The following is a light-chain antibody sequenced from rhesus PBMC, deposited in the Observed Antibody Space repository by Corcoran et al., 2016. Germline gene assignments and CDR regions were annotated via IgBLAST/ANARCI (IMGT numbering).Light chain of an antibody. J-gene: IGKJ4*01. V-gene: IGKV6-55*01. CDR1: QSLGSN. CDR2: FAS. CDR3: QQSSRFPLT. Sequence: EIVLTQSPAFQSVSLEEKVTITCQASQSLGSNLHWYQQKPDQSPKLLIKFASQSISGVPSRFSGSGSWTDFTLTITSLDSEDAAPYFCQQSSRFPLTFGGGTKVEIK.